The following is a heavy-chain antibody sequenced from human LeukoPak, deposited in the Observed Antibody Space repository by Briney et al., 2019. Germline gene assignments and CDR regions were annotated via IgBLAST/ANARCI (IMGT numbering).Heavy chain of an antibody. CDR2: ISSSGKTI. CDR1: GFTFSDYY. CDR3: ARNHPSRNDGWPLFDS. J-gene: IGHJ4*02. V-gene: IGHV3-11*01. Sequence: GGSLRLSCAVSGFTFSDYYMSWNRQAPGKGSEWLSYISSSGKTIYYADSVKGRFTISRDNAKNSLYLQINSLRAEDTAVYFCARNHPSRNDGWPLFDSWGRGTLVTVSS. D-gene: IGHD1-1*01.